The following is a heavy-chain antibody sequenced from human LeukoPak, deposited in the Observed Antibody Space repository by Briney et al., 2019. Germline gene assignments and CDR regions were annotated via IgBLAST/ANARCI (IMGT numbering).Heavy chain of an antibody. CDR1: GFTFSSYA. CDR2: ISGSGGST. Sequence: PGGSLRLSCAASGFTFSSYAMSWVRQAPGKGLEWVSAISGSGGSTYYADSVKGRFTISRDNSKNTLYLQMNSLRAEDTAVYYCAKDGPNYDILTRYYRGWFDPWGQGTLVTVSS. J-gene: IGHJ5*02. V-gene: IGHV3-23*01. CDR3: AKDGPNYDILTRYYRGWFDP. D-gene: IGHD3-9*01.